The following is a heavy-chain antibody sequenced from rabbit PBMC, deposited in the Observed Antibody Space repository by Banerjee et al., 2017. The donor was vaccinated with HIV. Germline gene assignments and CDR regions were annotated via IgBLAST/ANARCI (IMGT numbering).Heavy chain of an antibody. V-gene: IGHV1S7*01. CDR2: IYAGKGSS. D-gene: IGHD4-1*01. J-gene: IGHJ4*01. CDR3: ARIDPRYYSSDCDYFNL. CDR1: GFDFSSNY. Sequence: QLKETGGGLVQPGGSLTLSCKASGFDFSSNYMNCVRQAPGKGLEWIGRIYAGKGSSDYANWVNGRFTISSDSAQNTVDLQMNSLTAADTATYFCARIDPRYYSSDCDYFNLWGPGTLVTVS.